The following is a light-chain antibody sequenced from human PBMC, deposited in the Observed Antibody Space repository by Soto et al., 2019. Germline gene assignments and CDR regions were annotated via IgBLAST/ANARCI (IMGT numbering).Light chain of an antibody. CDR3: MQGTHWPPYT. V-gene: IGKV2-30*01. J-gene: IGKJ2*01. CDR1: QSLVYSDGNTY. CDR2: KVS. Sequence: DVVMTQSPLSLPVTLGQPASISCRSSQSLVYSDGNTYLNWFQQRPGQSPRRLIYKVSNRDSGVPDRVSGSGSGTDFTLKISMVEAEDVGVYYCMQGTHWPPYTVGQGTKLEIK.